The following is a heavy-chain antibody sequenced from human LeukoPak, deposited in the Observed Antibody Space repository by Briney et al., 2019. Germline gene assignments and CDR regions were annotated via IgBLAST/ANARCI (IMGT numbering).Heavy chain of an antibody. D-gene: IGHD3-10*01. V-gene: IGHV4-39*01. CDR2: IYYSGST. J-gene: IGHJ3*02. CDR1: GGSISSSSYY. Sequence: SETLSLTCTVSGGSISSSSYYWGWIRQPPGKGLEWIGSIYYSGSTYYNPSLKSRVTISVDTSENQFSLKLSSVTAADTAVYYCGRHGGATMVRGVLVDGFDIWGQGTMVTVSS. CDR3: GRHGGATMVRGVLVDGFDI.